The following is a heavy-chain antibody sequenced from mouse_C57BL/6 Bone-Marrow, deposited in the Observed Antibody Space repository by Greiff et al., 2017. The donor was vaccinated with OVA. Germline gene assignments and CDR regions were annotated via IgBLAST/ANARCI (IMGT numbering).Heavy chain of an antibody. CDR1: GISITTGNYR. J-gene: IGHJ4*01. V-gene: IGHV3-5*01. Sequence: DVMLVESGPGLVKPSQTVFLTCTVTGISITTGNYRWSWIRQFPGNKLEWIGYIYYSGTITYNPSLTSRTTITRDTPKNQFFLEMNSLTAEDTATYYCARDYGSSFYAMDYWGQGTSVTVSS. CDR2: IYYSGTI. D-gene: IGHD1-1*01. CDR3: ARDYGSSFYAMDY.